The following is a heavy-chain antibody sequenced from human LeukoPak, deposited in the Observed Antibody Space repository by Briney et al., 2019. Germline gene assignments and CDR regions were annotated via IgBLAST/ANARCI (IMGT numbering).Heavy chain of an antibody. Sequence: ASVKVSCKASGYTFTSYGISWVRQAPGQGLEWMGWISAYNGNTNYAQKLQGRVTMTTDTSTSTAYMELRSLRSDDTAVYYCARSPTVVNAEYLQHWGQGTLLPVSS. J-gene: IGHJ1*01. CDR2: ISAYNGNT. D-gene: IGHD4-23*01. CDR3: ARSPTVVNAEYLQH. CDR1: GYTFTSYG. V-gene: IGHV1-18*01.